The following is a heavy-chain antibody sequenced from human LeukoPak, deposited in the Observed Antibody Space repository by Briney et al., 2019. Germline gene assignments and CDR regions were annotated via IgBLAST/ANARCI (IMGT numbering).Heavy chain of an antibody. Sequence: ASVKVSCKASGYTFTSYGISWVRQAPGQGLEWMGWINPNSGGTNYAQKFQGRVTMTRDTSITTAYMELSRLRSDDTAVYYCARRNGDYYYYYMDVWGKGTTVTVSS. CDR1: GYTFTSYG. CDR2: INPNSGGT. CDR3: ARRNGDYYYYYMDV. V-gene: IGHV1-2*02. D-gene: IGHD2/OR15-2a*01. J-gene: IGHJ6*03.